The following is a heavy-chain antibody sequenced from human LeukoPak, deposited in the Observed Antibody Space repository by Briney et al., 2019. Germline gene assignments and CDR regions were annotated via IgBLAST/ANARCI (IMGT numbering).Heavy chain of an antibody. V-gene: IGHV3-33*01. D-gene: IGHD6-19*01. Sequence: PGRSLRLSCAASGXTFSIYGMHCVRQAPGKGLEWVAVIWYDGSNKYYADSVKGRFTISRDNSKNTLYLQMNSLRDEDTAVYYCARDRSEQWLVHAFDIWGQGTMVTVSS. CDR3: ARDRSEQWLVHAFDI. J-gene: IGHJ3*02. CDR2: IWYDGSNK. CDR1: GXTFSIYG.